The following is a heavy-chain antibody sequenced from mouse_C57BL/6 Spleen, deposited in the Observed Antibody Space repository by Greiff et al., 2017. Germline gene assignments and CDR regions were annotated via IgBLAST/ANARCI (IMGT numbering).Heavy chain of an antibody. CDR3: ARSGKCGDPDVFAY. Sequence: QVQLQQPGTELVKPGASVKLSCKASGYTFTSYWMHWVKQRPGQGLEWIGNINPSNGGTNYNEKFKSKATLTVDKSSSTAYMQLSSLTSEDSAVYECARSGKCGDPDVFAYWGQGTLVTVSA. D-gene: IGHD2-1*01. CDR2: INPSNGGT. V-gene: IGHV1-53*01. CDR1: GYTFTSYW. J-gene: IGHJ3*01.